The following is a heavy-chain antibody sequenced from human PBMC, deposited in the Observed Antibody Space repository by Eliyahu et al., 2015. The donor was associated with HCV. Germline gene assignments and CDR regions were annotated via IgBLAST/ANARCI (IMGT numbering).Heavy chain of an antibody. CDR3: AATIAATGPYYGLDV. CDR2: IVVGSGTT. V-gene: IGHV1-58*02. Sequence: QMHLVQSGPEVKKPGTSVKVSCKASGFTFTSXAMQWVRQARGQRLGWIGWIVVGSGTTNYAQNFQERVTITRDMSTSTAYMELSSLRSDDTAVYYCAATIAATGPYYGLDVWGQGTTVTVSS. D-gene: IGHD6-13*01. CDR1: GFTFTSXA. J-gene: IGHJ6*02.